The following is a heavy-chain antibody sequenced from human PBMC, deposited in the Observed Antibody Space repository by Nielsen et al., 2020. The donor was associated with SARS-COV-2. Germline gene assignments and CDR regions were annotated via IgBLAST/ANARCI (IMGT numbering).Heavy chain of an antibody. V-gene: IGHV3-11*03. J-gene: IGHJ4*02. D-gene: IGHD3-9*01. CDR2: ISEISSST. CDR1: GFTFDDYG. CDR3: ARIASGDWIYYFDS. Sequence: GESLKISCAASGFTFDDYGMSWIRQAPGKGLEWISFISEISSSTNYADSVKGRFTISRDNAKNSLYLQMNSLRAEDTAIYYCARIASGDWIYYFDSWGQGTLVTVSS.